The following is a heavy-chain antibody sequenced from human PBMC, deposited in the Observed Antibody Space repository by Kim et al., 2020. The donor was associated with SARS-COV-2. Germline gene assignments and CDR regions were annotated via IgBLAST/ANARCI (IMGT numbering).Heavy chain of an antibody. V-gene: IGHV3-33*06. CDR3: AKDDDYGPGGMDV. J-gene: IGHJ6*02. Sequence: GGSLRLSCAASGFTFSSYAMHWVRQAPGKGLEWVAAIWYDGSNKYYADSVKDRFTISRDNSKNTLYLQMNSLRAEHTAVYYCAKDDDYGPGGMDVWGQGTTVTVSS. CDR2: IWYDGSNK. D-gene: IGHD4-17*01. CDR1: GFTFSSYA.